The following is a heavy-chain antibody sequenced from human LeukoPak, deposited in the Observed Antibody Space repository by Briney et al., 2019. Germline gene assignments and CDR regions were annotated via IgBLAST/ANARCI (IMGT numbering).Heavy chain of an antibody. V-gene: IGHV3-30*03. CDR3: AREKVLRYFDWYIDY. D-gene: IGHD3-9*01. CDR2: ISYDGSNK. Sequence: GGSLRLSCAASGFTFSSYWMSWVRQAPGKGLEWVAAISYDGSNKYSADSVKGRFTISRDNSKNTLYLQMNSLRADDTAVYYCAREKVLRYFDWYIDYWGQGTLVTVSS. J-gene: IGHJ4*02. CDR1: GFTFSSYW.